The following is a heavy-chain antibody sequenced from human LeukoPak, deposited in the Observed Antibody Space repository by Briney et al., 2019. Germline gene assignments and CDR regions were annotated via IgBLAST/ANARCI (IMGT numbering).Heavy chain of an antibody. J-gene: IGHJ4*02. CDR2: ISGSGSGGST. CDR3: AKSGLIRFDY. Sequence: PGGSLRLSCTVSGFTFSSHWMSWVRQAPGKGLEWVSNISGSGSGGSTYYADSVKGRFTISRDNSKNTLYLQMNSLRAGDTAIYYCAKSGLIRFDYWGQGTLVTVSS. D-gene: IGHD2-15*01. V-gene: IGHV3-23*01. CDR1: GFTFSSHW.